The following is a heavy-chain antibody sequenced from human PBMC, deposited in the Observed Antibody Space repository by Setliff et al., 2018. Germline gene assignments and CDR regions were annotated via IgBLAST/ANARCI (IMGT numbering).Heavy chain of an antibody. D-gene: IGHD3-3*01. CDR3: ASSRDYNFWSGYYSPLDY. CDR1: GGTFSSYA. CDR2: IIPIFGTA. V-gene: IGHV1-69*13. J-gene: IGHJ4*02. Sequence: SVKVSCKASGGTFSSYAISWVRQAPGQGLEWMGGIIPIFGTANYAQKFRGGVTITADESTSTAYMELSSLRSEDTAVYYCASSRDYNFWSGYYSPLDYWGQGTLVTVS.